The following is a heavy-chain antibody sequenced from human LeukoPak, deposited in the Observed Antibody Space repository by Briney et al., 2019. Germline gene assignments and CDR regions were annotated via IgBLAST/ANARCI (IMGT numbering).Heavy chain of an antibody. CDR3: ASELGYCSSTSCYSSRFDP. Sequence: ASVKVSCKASGYTFTSYYMHWVRQAPGQGLEWMGIINPSGGSTSYAQKFQGRVTMTRDMSTSTVYMELSSLRSEDTAVYYYASELGYCSSTSCYSSRFDPWGQGTLVTVSS. CDR1: GYTFTSYY. D-gene: IGHD2-2*01. CDR2: INPSGGST. J-gene: IGHJ5*02. V-gene: IGHV1-46*01.